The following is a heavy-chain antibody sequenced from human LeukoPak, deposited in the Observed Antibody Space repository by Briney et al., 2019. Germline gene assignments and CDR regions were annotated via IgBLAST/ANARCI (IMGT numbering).Heavy chain of an antibody. CDR3: ARGRTYYYDSSGNPLGY. CDR2: INHSGST. J-gene: IGHJ4*02. Sequence: PSETLSLTCAVYGGSFSGYYWSWIRQPPGKGLEWIGEINHSGSTNYNPSLKSRVTIPVDTSKNQFSLKLSSVTAADTAVYYCARGRTYYYDSSGNPLGYWGQGTLVTVSS. V-gene: IGHV4-34*01. CDR1: GGSFSGYY. D-gene: IGHD3-22*01.